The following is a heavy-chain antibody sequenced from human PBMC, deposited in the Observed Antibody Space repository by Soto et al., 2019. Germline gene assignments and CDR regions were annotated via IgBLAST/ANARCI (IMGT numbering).Heavy chain of an antibody. D-gene: IGHD3-10*01. V-gene: IGHV3-9*01. CDR3: AKDLDYYGSSYYYMYV. J-gene: IGHJ6*03. Sequence: GGSLRLSCAASGFTFDDYAMHWVRQAPGKGLEWVSGISWNSGSIGYADSVKGRFTISRDNAKNSLYLQMNSLRAEDTALYYCAKDLDYYGSSYYYMYVWGKGTTVTVSS. CDR1: GFTFDDYA. CDR2: ISWNSGSI.